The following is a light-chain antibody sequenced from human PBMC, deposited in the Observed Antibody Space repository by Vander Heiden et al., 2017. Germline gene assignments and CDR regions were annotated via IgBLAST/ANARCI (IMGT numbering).Light chain of an antibody. V-gene: IGLV1-47*01. CDR3: ATWDGSLSGVV. CDR2: RNN. Sequence: QPVLTHTTQPSGTPGQRITISCSGSSSNIGSNYVYWYQHFPGTAPKLLIYRNNQRPSGVPDRFSGSKSGTSASLAISGLRSEDEADYYCATWDGSLSGVVFGGGTKLTVL. J-gene: IGLJ2*01. CDR1: SSNIGSNY.